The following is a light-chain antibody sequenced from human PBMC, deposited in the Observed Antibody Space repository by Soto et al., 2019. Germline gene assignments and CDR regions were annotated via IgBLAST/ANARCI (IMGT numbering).Light chain of an antibody. J-gene: IGLJ1*01. Sequence: QSVLTQPASVSGSPGQSITISCTGTSSDVGSYNLVSWYQQHPGKAPKLMIYEVSTRPSGVSNRFSGSKSANTASLTISGLEAEDEADYYCCSYAGSSTFVFGTGTKLTVL. CDR2: EVS. CDR3: CSYAGSSTFV. CDR1: SSDVGSYNL. V-gene: IGLV2-23*02.